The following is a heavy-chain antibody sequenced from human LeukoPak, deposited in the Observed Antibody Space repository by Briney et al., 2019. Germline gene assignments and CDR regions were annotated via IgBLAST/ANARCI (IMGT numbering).Heavy chain of an antibody. Sequence: KPSETLSLTCSVSGGSISLSYYYWGWIRQPPGKALEWIGSVYYSGSTYYNPSLKSRVTISVDTSKNQFSLKLSSVTAADTAVYYCARDSEDVWGKGTTVTVSS. CDR3: ARDSEDV. V-gene: IGHV4-39*07. CDR1: GGSISLSYYY. CDR2: VYYSGST. J-gene: IGHJ6*04.